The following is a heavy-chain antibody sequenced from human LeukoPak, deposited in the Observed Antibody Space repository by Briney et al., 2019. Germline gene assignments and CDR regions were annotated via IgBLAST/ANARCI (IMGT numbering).Heavy chain of an antibody. CDR2: ISSSSSYI. D-gene: IGHD2-21*02. V-gene: IGHV3-21*04. Sequence: GGSLRLSCAASGFTFSSYSMNWVRQAPGKGLEWVSSISSSSSYIYYADSVKGRFTMSRDTASDAVHLQMNSLRAEDTAVYYCARDVEVCRIGACYWTTFDCWGQGTLVTVSS. CDR1: GFTFSSYS. CDR3: ARDVEVCRIGACYWTTFDC. J-gene: IGHJ4*02.